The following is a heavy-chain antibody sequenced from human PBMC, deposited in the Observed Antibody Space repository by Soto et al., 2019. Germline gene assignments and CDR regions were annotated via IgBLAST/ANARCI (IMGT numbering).Heavy chain of an antibody. CDR3: ARSRETYYYDSSGYFHFDY. D-gene: IGHD3-22*01. J-gene: IGHJ4*02. CDR1: GVTFSSYA. Sequence: GASVKVSCKASGVTFSSYAISWVRQAPGQGLEWMGGIIPIFGTANYAQKFQGRVTITADKSTSTAYMELSSLRSEDTAVYYCARSRETYYYDSSGYFHFDYWGQGTLVTVSS. V-gene: IGHV1-69*06. CDR2: IIPIFGTA.